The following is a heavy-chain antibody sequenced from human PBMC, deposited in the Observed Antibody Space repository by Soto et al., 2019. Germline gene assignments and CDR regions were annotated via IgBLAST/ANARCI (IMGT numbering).Heavy chain of an antibody. CDR1: GGTFSSYA. Sequence: SVKVSCKASGGTFSSYAISWVRQAPGQGLEWMGGIIPIFGTANYAQKFQGRVTITADESTSTAYMELSSLRSEDTAVYYCARGAEIVLMVTKRRPTYYYYGMDVWGQGTTVTVSS. D-gene: IGHD2-8*01. V-gene: IGHV1-69*13. CDR3: ARGAEIVLMVTKRRPTYYYYGMDV. CDR2: IIPIFGTA. J-gene: IGHJ6*02.